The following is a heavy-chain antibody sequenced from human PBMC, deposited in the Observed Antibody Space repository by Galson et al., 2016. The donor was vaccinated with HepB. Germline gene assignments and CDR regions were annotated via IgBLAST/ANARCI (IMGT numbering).Heavy chain of an antibody. CDR3: ARGGGCFGDSCYYPDH. CDR1: GFSFSSHV. D-gene: IGHD2-21*02. CDR2: IADVGT. V-gene: IGHV3-23*01. J-gene: IGHJ4*02. Sequence: SLRLSCAASGFSFSSHVMSWVRQAPGKGLEWVSTIADVGTYYADSVQGRFTISRDNSKDTLYLEMNSLRADDTALYYCARGGGCFGDSCYYPDHWGQGTLVTVSS.